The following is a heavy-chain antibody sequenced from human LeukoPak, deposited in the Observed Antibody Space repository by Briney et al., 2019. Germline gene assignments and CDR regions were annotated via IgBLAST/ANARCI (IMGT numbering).Heavy chain of an antibody. CDR3: ASHSRSMVRGRGADY. J-gene: IGHJ4*02. CDR2: IYYSGST. D-gene: IGHD3-10*01. Sequence: SETLSLTCTVSGGSISSSSYYWGWIRQPPGKGLERIGSIYYSGSTYYNPSLKSRVTISVDTSKNQFSLKLSSVTAADTAVYYCASHSRSMVRGRGADYWGQGTLVTVSS. CDR1: GGSISSSSYY. V-gene: IGHV4-39*01.